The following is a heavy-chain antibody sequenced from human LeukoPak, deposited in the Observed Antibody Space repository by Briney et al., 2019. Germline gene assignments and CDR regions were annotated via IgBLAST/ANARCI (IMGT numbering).Heavy chain of an antibody. J-gene: IGHJ4*02. Sequence: GRSLRLSCAASGFTFRSYAMLWVREAPGKGLEWVAVISYDGSNKYYADSVKGRFTISRDNSKNTLYLQMNSLRAEDTAVYYCARRDLDYWGQGTLVTVSS. CDR1: GFTFRSYA. CDR3: ARRDLDY. CDR2: ISYDGSNK. V-gene: IGHV3-30-3*01.